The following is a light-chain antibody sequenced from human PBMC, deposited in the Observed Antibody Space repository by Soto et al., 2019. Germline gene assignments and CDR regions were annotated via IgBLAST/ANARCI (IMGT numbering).Light chain of an antibody. CDR1: ESVSSK. V-gene: IGKV3-11*01. Sequence: IVLTQSPGTLSFSXGERTTLFCRASESVSSKLAWYHQNPGQAXRLLIXDESNRATGIQARLSGSGSGKDFTLNISSLEPEDFAVYYCKQRSNWPPWTFGQGTKVDIK. CDR2: DES. CDR3: KQRSNWPPWT. J-gene: IGKJ1*01.